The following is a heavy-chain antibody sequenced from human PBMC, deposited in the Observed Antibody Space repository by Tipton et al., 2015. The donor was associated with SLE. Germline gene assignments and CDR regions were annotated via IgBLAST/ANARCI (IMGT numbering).Heavy chain of an antibody. Sequence: TLSLTCTVSGGSISTSNNYWDWIRQPPGKRLEWIGTIYYSGRTDYNPSLKSRVTMSVDTSMNQFSLKLFSVTAADTAVYYCARRRFQSASDSWGQGTAVSVSS. CDR1: GGSISTSNNY. J-gene: IGHJ4*02. CDR3: ARRRFQSASDS. D-gene: IGHD2-21*01. CDR2: IYYSGRT. V-gene: IGHV4-39*07.